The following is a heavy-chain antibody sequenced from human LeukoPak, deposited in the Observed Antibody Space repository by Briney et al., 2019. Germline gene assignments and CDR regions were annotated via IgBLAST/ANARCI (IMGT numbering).Heavy chain of an antibody. CDR2: ISYDGSNK. Sequence: GGSLRLSCAASGFTFSSYGMHWVRQAPGKGLEWVALISYDGSNKYYPDSVKGRFTISRDNSKNTLYLQMNSLRAEDTAVYYCAKEMKWELNYWGQGTLVTVSS. D-gene: IGHD1-26*01. V-gene: IGHV3-30*18. J-gene: IGHJ4*02. CDR1: GFTFSSYG. CDR3: AKEMKWELNY.